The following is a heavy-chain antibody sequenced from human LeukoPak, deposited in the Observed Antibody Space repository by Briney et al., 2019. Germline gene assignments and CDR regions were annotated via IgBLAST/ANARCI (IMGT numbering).Heavy chain of an antibody. D-gene: IGHD2-21*01. J-gene: IGHJ6*04. CDR2: ISSSGSTL. Sequence: GGSLRLSCAASGFTFSSYEMNWVRQAPGKGLEWVSYISSSGSTLYYADSVKGRFTISRDNAKNSLYLQMNSLRAEDTAVYYCARESRRGLSITYYYGMDVWGKGTTVTVSS. V-gene: IGHV3-48*03. CDR1: GFTFSSYE. CDR3: ARESRRGLSITYYYGMDV.